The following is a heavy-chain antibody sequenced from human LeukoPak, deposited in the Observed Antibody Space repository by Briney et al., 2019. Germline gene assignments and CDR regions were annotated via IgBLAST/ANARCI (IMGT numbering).Heavy chain of an antibody. CDR2: IYYSGST. CDR1: GGSVSSGSYY. CDR3: ARADSYGFYFDY. Sequence: SETLSLTCTVSGGSVSSGSYYWSWIRQPPGKGLEWIGYIYYSGSTNYNPSLKSRVTIPVDTSKNQFSLKLSSVTAADTAVYYCARADSYGFYFDYWGQGTLVTVSS. D-gene: IGHD5-18*01. J-gene: IGHJ4*02. V-gene: IGHV4-61*01.